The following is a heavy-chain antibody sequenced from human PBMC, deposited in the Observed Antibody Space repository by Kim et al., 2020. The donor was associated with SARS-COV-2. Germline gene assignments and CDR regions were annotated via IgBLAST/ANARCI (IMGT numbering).Heavy chain of an antibody. J-gene: IGHJ1*01. V-gene: IGHV3-66*01. CDR3: ATVVFYYDAGYFKN. D-gene: IGHD3-22*01. Sequence: AESVKGRLIISRDHSKNTLYLQMNSQRAEDTAVYYCATVVFYYDAGYFKNWGQGTLVIVSS.